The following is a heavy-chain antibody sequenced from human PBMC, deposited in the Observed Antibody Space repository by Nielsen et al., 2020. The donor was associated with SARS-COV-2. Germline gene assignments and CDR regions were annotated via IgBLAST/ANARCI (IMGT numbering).Heavy chain of an antibody. CDR1: GFTLSNYG. CDR2: IKQDGSEK. Sequence: GESLKISCAASGFTLSNYGMHWVRQAPGKGLEWVANIKQDGSEKYYVDSVKGRFTISRDNAKNSLYLQMNSLRAEDTAVYYCARGYSYEADYFDYWGQGTLVTVSS. CDR3: ARGYSYEADYFDY. V-gene: IGHV3-7*01. J-gene: IGHJ4*02. D-gene: IGHD5-18*01.